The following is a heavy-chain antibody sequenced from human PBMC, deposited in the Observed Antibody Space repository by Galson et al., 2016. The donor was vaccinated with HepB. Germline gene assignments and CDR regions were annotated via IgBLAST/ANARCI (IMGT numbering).Heavy chain of an antibody. V-gene: IGHV2-70*04. J-gene: IGHJ3*01. Sequence: PALVKPTQTLTLTCTFSGFSLNSRGIRVSWIRQPPGKALECLARINGEDETFYSTSLKTRLTISKDTSRNQVVLTMTDMHPVDTATYFCARMDGGNPDTPFLVWGQGTLVTVSS. CDR1: GFSLNSRGIR. D-gene: IGHD4-23*01. CDR3: ARMDGGNPDTPFLV. CDR2: INGEDET.